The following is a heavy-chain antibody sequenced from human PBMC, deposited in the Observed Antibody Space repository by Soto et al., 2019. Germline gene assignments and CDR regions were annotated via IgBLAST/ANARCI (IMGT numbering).Heavy chain of an antibody. CDR2: ISTNGRSK. CDR3: VRDRDLRDYYGMDV. J-gene: IGHJ6*02. D-gene: IGHD3-10*01. Sequence: LRLSSACSGLAFTTTMMNWARHAPGKGLEWIADISTNGRSKSYAASVRGRFTISRDNTKNSMYLQMNSLRDDDTAVYYCVRDRDLRDYYGMDVWGQGTTVTVSS. CDR1: GLAFTTTM. V-gene: IGHV3-48*02.